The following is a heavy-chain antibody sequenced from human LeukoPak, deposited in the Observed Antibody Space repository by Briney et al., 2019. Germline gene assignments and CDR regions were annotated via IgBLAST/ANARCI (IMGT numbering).Heavy chain of an antibody. CDR2: FNPNSGGT. CDR1: GYTFTDYY. Sequence: GASVKVSCKASGYTFTDYYMHWVRQAPGQGLEWMGWFNPNSGGTNYAQKFLGRVTMTRDTSISTAYMELSSLRADDTAVYYCARDEVGPFDYWGQGTLVTVSS. V-gene: IGHV1-2*02. D-gene: IGHD1-26*01. CDR3: ARDEVGPFDY. J-gene: IGHJ4*02.